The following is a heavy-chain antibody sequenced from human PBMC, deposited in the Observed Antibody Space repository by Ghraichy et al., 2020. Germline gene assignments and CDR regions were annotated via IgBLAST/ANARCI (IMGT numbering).Heavy chain of an antibody. V-gene: IGHV3-23*01. CDR3: AKAYSSGWYSLAPNAFNI. CDR1: GFSFSSYA. J-gene: IGHJ3*02. CDR2: ISGGGTST. Sequence: LSLTCAASGFSFSSYAMSWVRRAPGKGPEWVSAISGGGTSTYYADSVKGRFTISRDNSKNTLYLQMNSLRAEDTAVYYCAKAYSSGWYSLAPNAFNIWGQGTMVTVSS. D-gene: IGHD6-19*01.